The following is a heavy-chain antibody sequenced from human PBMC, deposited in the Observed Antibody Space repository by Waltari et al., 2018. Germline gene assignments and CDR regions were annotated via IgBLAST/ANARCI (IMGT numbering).Heavy chain of an antibody. CDR1: GGSFSGYY. CDR3: ARSGNYYDSSGYSGNWFDP. V-gene: IGHV4-34*01. CDR2: INHSGST. J-gene: IGHJ5*02. D-gene: IGHD3-22*01. Sequence: QVQLQQWGAGLLKPSETLSLTCAVYGGSFSGYYWSWIRQPPGKGLEWIGEINHSGSTNYNPSRKSRVTISVDTSKNQFSRKLSSVTAADTAVYYCARSGNYYDSSGYSGNWFDPWGQGTLVTVSS.